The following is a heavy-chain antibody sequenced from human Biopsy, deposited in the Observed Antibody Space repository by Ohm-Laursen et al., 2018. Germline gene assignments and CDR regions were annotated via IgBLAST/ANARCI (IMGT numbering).Heavy chain of an antibody. CDR2: IFYRGST. CDR3: ARDYDTSGYYYVS. D-gene: IGHD3-22*01. CDR1: GGSISNNNHY. Sequence: SDTLSLTCTASGGSISNNNHYWGWIRQPPGKGLEWIGSIFYRGSTHYKPSLKSRVNISVDTSKNQFSLKLNSVTAADTAVYYCARDYDTSGYYYVSWGQGTLVTVSS. J-gene: IGHJ5*02. V-gene: IGHV4-39*01.